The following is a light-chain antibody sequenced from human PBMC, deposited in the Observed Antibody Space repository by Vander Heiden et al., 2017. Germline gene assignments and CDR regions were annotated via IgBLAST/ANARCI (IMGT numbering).Light chain of an antibody. V-gene: IGKV1-33*01. Sequence: DIQMTQSPSSLSASVGDRVTITCQASQDISNYFNWYQQKPGKAPKLLIYDASNLETGVPSRFSGSGSGTDFTFTISSLQPEDIATYYCQQYDNLVWTFGQGTKVEIK. J-gene: IGKJ1*01. CDR2: DAS. CDR1: QDISNY. CDR3: QQYDNLVWT.